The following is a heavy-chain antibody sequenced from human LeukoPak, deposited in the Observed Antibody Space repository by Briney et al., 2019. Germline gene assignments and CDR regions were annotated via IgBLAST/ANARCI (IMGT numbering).Heavy chain of an antibody. V-gene: IGHV3-48*03. CDR3: AREVGFNNGSAA. CDR1: GFTFKTYE. D-gene: IGHD5-24*01. CDR2: ISVGGSDK. Sequence: GGSLRLSCVASGFTFKTYEMSWVRQAPGKGLEWVSYISVGGSDKYYADSVKGRFTISRDNAKNSLFLQMNSLRVEDTAVYYCAREVGFNNGSAAWGQGTLVTVSS. J-gene: IGHJ5*02.